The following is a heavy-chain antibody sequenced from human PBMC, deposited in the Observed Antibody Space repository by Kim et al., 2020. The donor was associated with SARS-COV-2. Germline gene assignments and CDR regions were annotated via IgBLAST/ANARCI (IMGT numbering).Heavy chain of an antibody. CDR1: GGTFSSYA. D-gene: IGHD3-22*01. Sequence: SVKVSCKASGGTFSSYAISWVRQAPGQGLEWMGGIIPIFGTANYAQKFQGRVTITADESTSTAYMELSSLRSEDTAVYYCASGTTYYDDSSGSCANWGWFEPWGQGTLGTVSS. V-gene: IGHV1-69*13. CDR3: ASGTTYYDDSSGSCANWGWFEP. CDR2: IIPIFGTA. J-gene: IGHJ5*02.